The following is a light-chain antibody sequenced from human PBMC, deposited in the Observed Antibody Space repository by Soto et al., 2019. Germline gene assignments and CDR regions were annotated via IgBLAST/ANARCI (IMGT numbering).Light chain of an antibody. Sequence: EIVLTQSPGTLSLSPGERATLSCRASQSVCSSCLAWYQQKPGQAPRLLIYGASSRATGIPDRFSGSGSGTDFTLIITRLEPEDFAVYHCQQYGISPRTFGQGTKVDIK. J-gene: IGKJ1*01. V-gene: IGKV3-20*01. CDR3: QQYGISPRT. CDR2: GAS. CDR1: QSVCSSC.